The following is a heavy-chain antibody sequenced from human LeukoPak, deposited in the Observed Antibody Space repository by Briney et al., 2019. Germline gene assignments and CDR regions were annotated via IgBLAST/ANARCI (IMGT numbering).Heavy chain of an antibody. CDR3: AWFKMRRVGFPAAAGTLSSYYYYGMDV. CDR1: GYTLTELS. D-gene: IGHD6-13*01. J-gene: IGHJ6*02. V-gene: IGHV1-24*01. Sequence: ASVKVSCKVSGYTLTELSMHWVRQAPGKGLEWMGGFDPEDGETIYAQKFQGRVTMTEDTSTDTAYMELSSLRSEDTAVYYCAWFKMRRVGFPAAAGTLSSYYYYGMDVWGQGTTVTVSS. CDR2: FDPEDGET.